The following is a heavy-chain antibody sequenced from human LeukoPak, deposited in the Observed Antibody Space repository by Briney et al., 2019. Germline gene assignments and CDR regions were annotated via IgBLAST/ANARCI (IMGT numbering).Heavy chain of an antibody. CDR3: ARDSGQWLVRFGY. CDR2: INPNSGGT. V-gene: IGHV1-2*02. D-gene: IGHD6-19*01. J-gene: IGHJ4*02. CDR1: GYTLTGYY. Sequence: ASVKVSCKASGYTLTGYYMHWVRQAPGQGLEWMGWINPNSGGTNYAQKFQGRVTMTRDTSISTAYMELSRLRSDDTAVYYCARDSGQWLVRFGYWGQGTLVTVSS.